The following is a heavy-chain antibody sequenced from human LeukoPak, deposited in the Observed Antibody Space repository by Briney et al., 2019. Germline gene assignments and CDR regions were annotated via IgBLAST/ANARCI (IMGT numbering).Heavy chain of an antibody. CDR1: GYTFTSYG. D-gene: IGHD2-2*01. Sequence: ASVKVSCKASGYTFTSYGISWVRQAPGQGLEWMGWISAYNGNTNYAQKLQGRVTMTRDTSTSTVYMELSSLRSEDTAVYYCARGDIVVVPAAMNWFDPWGQGTLVTVSS. V-gene: IGHV1-18*01. CDR2: ISAYNGNT. CDR3: ARGDIVVVPAAMNWFDP. J-gene: IGHJ5*02.